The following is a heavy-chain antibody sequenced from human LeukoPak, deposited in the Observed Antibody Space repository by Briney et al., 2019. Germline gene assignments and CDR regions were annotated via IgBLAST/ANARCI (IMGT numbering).Heavy chain of an antibody. CDR2: INPSGGST. D-gene: IGHD1-7*01. V-gene: IGHV1-46*01. CDR3: ARDYNWNSLSWFDP. Sequence: ASVKVSCKASGYTFTIYYMHWVRQAPGQGLEWMGIINPSGGSTSYAQKFQGRLTMTRDMSTSTVYMELSSLRSEDTAVYYCARDYNWNSLSWFDPWGQGTLVTVSS. J-gene: IGHJ5*02. CDR1: GYTFTIYY.